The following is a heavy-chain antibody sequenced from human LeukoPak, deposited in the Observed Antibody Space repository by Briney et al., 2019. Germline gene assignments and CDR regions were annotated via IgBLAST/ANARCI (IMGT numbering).Heavy chain of an antibody. D-gene: IGHD2-15*01. CDR3: GSLGYCSGGSCHHTTESFDY. J-gene: IGHJ4*02. V-gene: IGHV4-34*01. CDR1: GGSFSGHY. Sequence: SETLSLTCAVYGGSFSGHYWSWIRQPPGKGLEWIGEINHSGSTNYNPSLKSRVTISVDTSKNQFSLKLSSVTAADTAVYYCGSLGYCSGGSCHHTTESFDYWGQGTLVTVSS. CDR2: INHSGST.